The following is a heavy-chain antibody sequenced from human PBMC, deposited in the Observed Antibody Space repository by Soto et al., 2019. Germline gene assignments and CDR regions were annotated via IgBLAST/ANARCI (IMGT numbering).Heavy chain of an antibody. D-gene: IGHD2-21*01. Sequence: LSLTCTVSVGSISSGGYYWYWIRQHPGKGLEWIGYIYYSGTTYYNPSLKSRVTISVDTSKNQFSLKLSSVTAADTAVYYCAASCVACGGFNYYGMDVWGQGTTVTVSS. CDR3: AASCVACGGFNYYGMDV. CDR2: IYYSGTT. J-gene: IGHJ6*02. CDR1: VGSISSGGYY. V-gene: IGHV4-31*03.